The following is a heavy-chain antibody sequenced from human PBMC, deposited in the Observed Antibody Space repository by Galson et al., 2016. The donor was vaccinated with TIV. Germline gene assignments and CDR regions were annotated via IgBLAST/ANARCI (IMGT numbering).Heavy chain of an antibody. D-gene: IGHD6-13*01. V-gene: IGHV1-69*10. CDR3: ARRSQLKVAAGFDF. J-gene: IGHJ4*02. CDR2: SIPILGII. CDR1: GGTFINHA. Sequence: SVKVSCKASGGTFINHAFTWVRQAPGQGLEWMGGSIPILGIINYAQKFRGRVTISADESTDTVYMELRSLSSDDTAVYFWARRSQLKVAAGFDFWGQGTLVTVSS.